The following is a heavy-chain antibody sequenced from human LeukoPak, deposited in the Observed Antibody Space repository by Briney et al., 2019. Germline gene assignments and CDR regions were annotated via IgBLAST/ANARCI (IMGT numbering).Heavy chain of an antibody. J-gene: IGHJ6*02. Sequence: ASVKVSCKASGGTFSSYAISWVRQAPGQGLEWMGRIIPILGIANYAQKFQGRVTITADKSTSTAYMELSSLRSEDTAVYYCARGEDYDILTGYYYYYGMDVWGQGTTVTVSS. CDR3: ARGEDYDILTGYYYYYGMDV. D-gene: IGHD3-9*01. CDR2: IIPILGIA. CDR1: GGTFSSYA. V-gene: IGHV1-69*04.